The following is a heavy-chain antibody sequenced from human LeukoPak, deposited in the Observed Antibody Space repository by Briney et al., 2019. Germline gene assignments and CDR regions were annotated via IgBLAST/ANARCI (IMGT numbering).Heavy chain of an antibody. D-gene: IGHD6-13*01. CDR2: ISAYNGNT. Sequence: ASVKVSCKASGYTFSTYGISWVRQAPGQGLEWMGWISAYNGNTNYAQNLQGRVTMTTDTSTSTAYMELRSLRSDDTAVYYCARDDIAAAGITGRFDYWGQGTLVTVSS. V-gene: IGHV1-18*01. J-gene: IGHJ4*02. CDR3: ARDDIAAAGITGRFDY. CDR1: GYTFSTYG.